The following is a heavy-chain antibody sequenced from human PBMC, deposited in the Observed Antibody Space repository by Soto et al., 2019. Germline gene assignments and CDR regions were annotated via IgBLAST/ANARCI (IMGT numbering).Heavy chain of an antibody. J-gene: IGHJ2*01. Sequence: EVQLVESGGGLVKPGGSLRLSCAASGFTFSSYSMNWVRQAPGKGLEWVSSISSSSSYIYYADSVKGRFTISRDNAKNSLYLQMNSLRAEDTAVYYCARDGDGVYWYFALWGRGTLVTVSS. CDR3: ARDGDGVYWYFAL. CDR2: ISSSSSYI. D-gene: IGHD4-17*01. V-gene: IGHV3-21*01. CDR1: GFTFSSYS.